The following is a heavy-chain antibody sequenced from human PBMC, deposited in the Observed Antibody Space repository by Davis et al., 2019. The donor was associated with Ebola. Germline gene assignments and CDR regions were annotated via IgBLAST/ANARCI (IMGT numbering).Heavy chain of an antibody. V-gene: IGHV4-34*01. D-gene: IGHD3-10*01. CDR3: ARGSPIWFGELLYSDYYGTDV. CDR2: INHSGST. Sequence: SETLSLTCAVYGGSFSGYYWSWIRQPPGKGLEWIGEINHSGSTNYNPSLKSRVTISVDTSKNQFSLKLSSVTAADTAVYYCARGSPIWFGELLYSDYYGTDVWGQGTTVTVSS. J-gene: IGHJ6*02. CDR1: GGSFSGYY.